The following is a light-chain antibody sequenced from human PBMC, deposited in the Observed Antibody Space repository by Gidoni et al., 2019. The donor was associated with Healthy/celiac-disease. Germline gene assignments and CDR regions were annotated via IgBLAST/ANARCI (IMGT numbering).Light chain of an antibody. V-gene: IGKV3-11*01. CDR1: QNVSSY. J-gene: IGKJ4*01. CDR2: DAS. CDR3: QQRSNWPPLT. Sequence: EIVFTQSPATLSLSPVERATLTCSASQNVSSYLAWYQQKPGQAARLLIYDASNRATGSPARCSGSGACTDFTPTISSLVHEDVSVYYCQQRSNWPPLTFGGGTKVEIK.